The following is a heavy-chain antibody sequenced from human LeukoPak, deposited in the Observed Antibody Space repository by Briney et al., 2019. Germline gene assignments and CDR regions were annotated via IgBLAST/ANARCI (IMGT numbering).Heavy chain of an antibody. CDR2: IYPGNSAT. CDR3: ACRTYSSPWFDP. V-gene: IGHV5-51*01. J-gene: IGHJ5*02. CDR1: TYVFSTDL. D-gene: IGHD6-13*01. Sequence: GESLRISCQSSTYVFSTDLIGGGRQTSGKGLEWVGVIYPGNSATRYNPSFQGQVTISGDMASSTAYLQWSSRQASDTAIYYCACRTYSSPWFDPWGQGTLVTVSS.